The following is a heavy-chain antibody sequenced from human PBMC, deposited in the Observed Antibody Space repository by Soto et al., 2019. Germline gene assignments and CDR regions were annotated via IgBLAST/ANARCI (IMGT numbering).Heavy chain of an antibody. V-gene: IGHV3-23*01. Sequence: EVQLLESGGGLVQPGGSLRLSCAASGFTFSSYAMSWVRQAPGKGLEWVSAISGSGGSTYYADSVKGRFTISRGNSKNTLYLQMNSLRAEDTAVYYCAKDIYNPWRDSGSYFCFDYWGQGTLVTVSS. CDR2: ISGSGGST. CDR1: GFTFSSYA. CDR3: AKDIYNPWRDSGSYFCFDY. D-gene: IGHD1-26*01. J-gene: IGHJ4*02.